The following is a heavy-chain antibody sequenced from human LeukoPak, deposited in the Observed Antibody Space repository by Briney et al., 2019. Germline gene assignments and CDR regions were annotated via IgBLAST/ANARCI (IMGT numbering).Heavy chain of an antibody. J-gene: IGHJ6*04. CDR2: ISYDGSDK. V-gene: IGHV3-30*18. CDR3: AKARGDYVWSSAGDV. D-gene: IGHD4-17*01. Sequence: PGGSLRLSCAASGFTFSNYGMHWVRQAPGKGLEWVVVISYDGSDKYYADSVKGRFTSSRDNSKNTLYLQMNSLRAEDTAVYYCAKARGDYVWSSAGDVWGKGTTVTVYS. CDR1: GFTFSNYG.